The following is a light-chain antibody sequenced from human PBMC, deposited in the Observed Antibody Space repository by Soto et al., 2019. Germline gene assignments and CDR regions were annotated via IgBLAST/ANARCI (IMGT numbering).Light chain of an antibody. V-gene: IGLV2-11*01. Sequence: QSALTHPRSVSGSPGQSVTISCTGNSSDFGGYVSWYQQHPGKAPKVMIYDVSKRPSGVPDRFSGSKSGNMASLTISGLQAEDEADYYCFSYAGSSVLFGGGTKVTVL. CDR3: FSYAGSSVL. CDR1: SSDFGGY. J-gene: IGLJ2*01. CDR2: DVS.